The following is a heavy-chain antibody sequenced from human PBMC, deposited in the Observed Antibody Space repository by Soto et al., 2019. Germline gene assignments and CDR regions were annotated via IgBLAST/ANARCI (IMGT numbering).Heavy chain of an antibody. CDR1: GASISTSSDF. D-gene: IGHD2-2*01. J-gene: IGHJ4*02. CDR2: VYQSGTT. CDR3: ARQPESTSYFDY. V-gene: IGHV4-39*01. Sequence: SETLSLTCSVSGASISTSSDFWVWIRQAPGKGLEWIGNVYQSGTTRLNPSLKSRVSIFVDRSKNQFSLELNSATAADRAVYYCARQPESTSYFDYWGQGILVTVSS.